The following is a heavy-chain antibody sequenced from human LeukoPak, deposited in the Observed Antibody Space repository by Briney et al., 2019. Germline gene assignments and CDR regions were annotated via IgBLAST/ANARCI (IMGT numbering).Heavy chain of an antibody. Sequence: GGSLRLSRAASGFTFSSYSMNWIRQAPGKGLEWVSSFGTRSTSIYHAGSVKGRFAISRDNAKNSLYLQMNSLRAEDTALYYCAREVSEGFDFWGQGTLVTVSS. CDR3: AREVSEGFDF. V-gene: IGHV3-21*01. CDR1: GFTFSSYS. J-gene: IGHJ4*02. CDR2: FGTRSTSI. D-gene: IGHD3-22*01.